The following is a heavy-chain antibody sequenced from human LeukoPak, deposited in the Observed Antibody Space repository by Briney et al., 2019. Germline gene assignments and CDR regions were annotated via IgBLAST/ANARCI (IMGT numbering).Heavy chain of an antibody. J-gene: IGHJ6*03. CDR2: ISAYNGNT. D-gene: IGHD6-13*01. CDR1: GYTFTSYG. CDR3: ARKARAAAETYYYYYMDV. V-gene: IGHV1-18*01. Sequence: ASVKVSCKASGYTFTSYGISWVRQAPGQGLEWMGWISAYNGNTNYAQKLQGRVTMTTDTSTSTAYMELRSLRSDDTAVYYCARKARAAAETYYYYYMDVWGKGTTVTISS.